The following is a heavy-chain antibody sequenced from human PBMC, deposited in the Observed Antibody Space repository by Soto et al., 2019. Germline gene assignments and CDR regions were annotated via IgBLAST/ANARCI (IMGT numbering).Heavy chain of an antibody. CDR3: ARGAPDSNGSPFDH. J-gene: IGHJ4*01. CDR2: ISSGGGTT. CDR1: GFSFSIFA. V-gene: IGHV3-23*01. D-gene: IGHD3-22*01. Sequence: EVHLLESGGGFLQPGGSLRLSCAASGFSFSIFAMNWVRQAPGKGLEWVSTISSGGGTTLYADSVKGRFTISRDNSKNTLSLHIDSLRAEDAAVYFCARGAPDSNGSPFDHWGQGTRVTMSS.